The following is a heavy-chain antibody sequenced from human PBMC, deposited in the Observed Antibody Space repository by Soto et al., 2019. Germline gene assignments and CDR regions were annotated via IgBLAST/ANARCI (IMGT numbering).Heavy chain of an antibody. D-gene: IGHD2-2*01. Sequence: KTSETLSLTCTVSGGSISSNYWSWIRQTPGRGLEWIGYTYDTGSTNYNPSLKSRVSFSVDTSKNQFSLKLSSVTAADTAVYYCARYYCSSDTCYYFDYWGQGTLVTVSS. CDR3: ARYYCSSDTCYYFDY. CDR1: GGSISSNY. J-gene: IGHJ4*02. CDR2: TYDTGST. V-gene: IGHV4-59*01.